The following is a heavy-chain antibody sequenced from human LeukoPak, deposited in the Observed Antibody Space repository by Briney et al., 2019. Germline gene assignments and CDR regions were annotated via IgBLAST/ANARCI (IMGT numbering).Heavy chain of an antibody. CDR1: GGSISSYY. D-gene: IGHD4-17*01. CDR3: ARGDNGDGGWFDP. Sequence: SETLSLTCIVSGGSISSYYWSWIRQPAGKGLEWIGRIYTTGSTNYNPSLKSPVIISVDTSKNQFSLRLSSVTAADTAVYYCARGDNGDGGWFDPWGQGTLVTVSS. V-gene: IGHV4-4*07. J-gene: IGHJ5*02. CDR2: IYTTGST.